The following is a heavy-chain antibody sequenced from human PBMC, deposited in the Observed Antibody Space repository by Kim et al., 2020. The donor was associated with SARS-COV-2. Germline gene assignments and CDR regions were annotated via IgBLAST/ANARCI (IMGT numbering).Heavy chain of an antibody. J-gene: IGHJ4*02. CDR1: GLTSSSYA. V-gene: IGHV3-23*01. CDR2: TGGSGGGA. CDR3: AIRIAVAGTIDY. Sequence: GGSLRLSCVASGLTSSSYAMSWVRQAPGKGLEWVTATGGSGGGAYYADSVKGRFTISRDNSENTLHLQMSSLRAEDTAIYYCAIRIAVAGTIDYWGQGTLVTVSS. D-gene: IGHD6-19*01.